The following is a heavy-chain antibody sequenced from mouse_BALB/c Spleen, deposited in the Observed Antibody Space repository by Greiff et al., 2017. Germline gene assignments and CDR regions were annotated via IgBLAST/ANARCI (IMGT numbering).Heavy chain of an antibody. D-gene: IGHD3-1*01. CDR1: GFTFSSYA. J-gene: IGHJ1*01. Sequence: EVMLVESGGGLVKPGGSLKLSCAASGFTFSSYAMSWVRQSPEKRLEWVAEISSGGSYTYYPDTVTGRFTISRDNAKNTLYLEMSSLRSEDTAMYYCARDRGYGYWYFDVWGAGTTVTVSS. CDR3: ARDRGYGYWYFDV. V-gene: IGHV5-9-4*01. CDR2: ISSGGSYT.